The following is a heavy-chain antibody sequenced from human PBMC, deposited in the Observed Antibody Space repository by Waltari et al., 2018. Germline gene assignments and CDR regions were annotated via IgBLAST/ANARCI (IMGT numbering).Heavy chain of an antibody. D-gene: IGHD3-16*02. CDR2: IYHSGNT. V-gene: IGHV4-38-2*01. CDR1: GYSISSGYY. Sequence: QVQLQESGPGLVKPSETLSLTCAVSGYSISSGYYWGWIRQPPGKGLEWIGSIYHSGNTYYSPACQVRVTISVDTSKIQFSLKLSSVTAADPAVYYCARLYDYIWGSYPPGAFDIWGQGTMVTVSS. CDR3: ARLYDYIWGSYPPGAFDI. J-gene: IGHJ3*02.